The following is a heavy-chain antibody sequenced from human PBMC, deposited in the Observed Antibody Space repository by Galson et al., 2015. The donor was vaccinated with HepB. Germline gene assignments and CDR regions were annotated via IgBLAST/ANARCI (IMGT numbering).Heavy chain of an antibody. Sequence: SLRLSCAASGFTVGTNYMNWVRQAPGKGLEWVSLIYSGGSTYYADSVKGRFTISRDNSKNTLYLQMNSLRDEDTAVYYCARASWYYYDSSGAYFDYWGQGTLVTVSS. CDR3: ARASWYYYDSSGAYFDY. J-gene: IGHJ4*02. V-gene: IGHV3-66*02. CDR1: GFTVGTNY. D-gene: IGHD3-22*01. CDR2: IYSGGST.